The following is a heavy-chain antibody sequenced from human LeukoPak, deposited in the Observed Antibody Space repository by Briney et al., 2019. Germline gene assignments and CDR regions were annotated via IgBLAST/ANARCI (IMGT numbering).Heavy chain of an antibody. Sequence: SETLSLTCTVSGGSISNSGYYWGWIRRPPGKGLEWIGTIYYRGSTYYNSSLKSRVTISVDTSKNQFSLRLTSATAADTAVYYCARLAYSGSYPNYFDHWGQGTLVTVSS. V-gene: IGHV4-39*01. CDR2: IYYRGST. J-gene: IGHJ4*02. D-gene: IGHD1-26*01. CDR3: ARLAYSGSYPNYFDH. CDR1: GGSISNSGYY.